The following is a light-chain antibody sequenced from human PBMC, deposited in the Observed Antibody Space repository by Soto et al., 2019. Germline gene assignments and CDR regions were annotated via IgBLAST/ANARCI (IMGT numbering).Light chain of an antibody. CDR2: GAS. CDR1: QSVGSN. V-gene: IGKV3-15*01. CDR3: QQYDNWPPWK. J-gene: IGKJ1*01. Sequence: EIVMTQSPATLSVSPGERATLSCRASQSVGSNLAWYQQKPGQAPRLLIYGASTRATGIPARFGGSGSGTEFTLTISSLQSEDFAVYYCQQYDNWPPWKFGQGTKV.